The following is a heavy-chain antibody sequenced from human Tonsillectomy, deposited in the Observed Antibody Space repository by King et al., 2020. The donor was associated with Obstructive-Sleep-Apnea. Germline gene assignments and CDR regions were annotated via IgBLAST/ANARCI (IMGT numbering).Heavy chain of an antibody. CDR2: IYYSGST. J-gene: IGHJ4*02. CDR1: GGSISSSSYY. D-gene: IGHD3-9*01. V-gene: IGHV4-39*07. Sequence: QLQESGPGLVKPSETLSLTCTVSGGSISSSSYYWGWIRQPPGKGLEWIGSIYYSGSTYYNPSLKSRVTISVDTSKNQFSLKLSSVTAADTAVYYCASLTYYDILTGYYRVSYFDYWGQGTLVTVSS. CDR3: ASLTYYDILTGYYRVSYFDY.